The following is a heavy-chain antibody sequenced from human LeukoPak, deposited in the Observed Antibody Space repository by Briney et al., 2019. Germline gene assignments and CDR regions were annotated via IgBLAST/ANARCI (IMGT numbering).Heavy chain of an antibody. CDR1: GFTFNNYE. CDR2: ISSSGGTI. J-gene: IGHJ6*03. D-gene: IGHD3-3*01. CDR3: ARDLLWSGFYSRYYYMDV. V-gene: IGHV3-48*03. Sequence: GSLRLSCAASGFTFNNYEMIWVRQAPGKGLQWVSYISSSGGTIYYADSVQGRFTISRDNAKNSLYLQMNSLRAEDTAVYYCARDLLWSGFYSRYYYMDVWGKGTTVTVSS.